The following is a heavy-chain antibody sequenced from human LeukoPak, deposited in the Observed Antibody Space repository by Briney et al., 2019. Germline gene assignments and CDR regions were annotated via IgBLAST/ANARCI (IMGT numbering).Heavy chain of an antibody. J-gene: IGHJ3*02. CDR3: AISLTTVTTGGAFDI. CDR1: GFTFDDYA. D-gene: IGHD4-17*01. Sequence: GGSLRLSCAASGFTFDDYAMHWVRQAPGKGLEWVSGISWNSGSIGYADSVKGRFTISRDNAKNSLYLQMNSLRAEDTALYYCAISLTTVTTGGAFDIWGQGTMVTVSS. V-gene: IGHV3-9*01. CDR2: ISWNSGSI.